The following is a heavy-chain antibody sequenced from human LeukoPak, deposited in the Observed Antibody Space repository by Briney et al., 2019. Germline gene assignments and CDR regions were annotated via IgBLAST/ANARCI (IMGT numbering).Heavy chain of an antibody. J-gene: IGHJ5*01. D-gene: IGHD3-10*01. Sequence: PSKTLSVTCTVPGGSITSYSWTWIRQPPGKGLEYIGYIYTSGSPNYNPSLTSRVTISLDTSKTQSSLKLRSVTAADTAVYYCARRLRSGSSSWFASWGQGTLVTVSS. CDR2: IYTSGSP. CDR3: ARRLRSGSSSWFAS. V-gene: IGHV4-4*09. CDR1: GGSITSYS.